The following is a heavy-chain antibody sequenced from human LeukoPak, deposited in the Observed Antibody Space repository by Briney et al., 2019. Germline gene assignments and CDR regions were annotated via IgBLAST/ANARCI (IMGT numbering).Heavy chain of an antibody. CDR2: ISSGSSYI. CDR3: ARYGYRWDENNYYYMDV. Sequence: NSGGSLRLSCAASGFTFSNYAMRWVRQAPGKGLEGFSSISSGSSYIFYADSLKGRFTISRDNAKNSLYLQMDSLRAEDTAVYYCARYGYRWDENNYYYMDVWGKGTTVTVSS. D-gene: IGHD5-18*01. CDR1: GFTFSNYA. V-gene: IGHV3-21*01. J-gene: IGHJ6*03.